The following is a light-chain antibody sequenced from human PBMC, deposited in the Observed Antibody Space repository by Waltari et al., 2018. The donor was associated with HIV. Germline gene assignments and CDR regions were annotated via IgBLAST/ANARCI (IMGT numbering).Light chain of an antibody. Sequence: QPVLTQPPSVSGAPGQRVTIPCTGRSSNLGAGYTVSGSRQLPATAPKLLLYSNTNRPSGVPDRFSGSKSGTSASLAITGLQADDEADYYCQSYDSSLSGYVFGTGTMVTVL. V-gene: IGLV1-40*01. CDR1: SSNLGAGYT. CDR3: QSYDSSLSGYV. J-gene: IGLJ1*01. CDR2: SNT.